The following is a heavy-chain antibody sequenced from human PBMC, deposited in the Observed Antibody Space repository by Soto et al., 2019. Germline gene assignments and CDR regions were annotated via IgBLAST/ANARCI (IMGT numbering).Heavy chain of an antibody. J-gene: IGHJ4*02. CDR2: ISGSGGST. V-gene: IGHV3-23*01. D-gene: IGHD5-12*01. Sequence: EVQLLESGGGLVQPGGSLRLSCAASGFTFSSYAMSWVRQAPGKGLEWVSAISGSGGSTYYADSVKGRFTISRDNSKNTLYLQMNRLRAEDTAVYYCAKDFWGDIVATTSFDYWGQGTLVTVSS. CDR3: AKDFWGDIVATTSFDY. CDR1: GFTFSSYA.